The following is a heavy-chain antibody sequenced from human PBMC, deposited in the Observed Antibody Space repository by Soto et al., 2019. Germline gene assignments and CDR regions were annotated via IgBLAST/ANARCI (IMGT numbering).Heavy chain of an antibody. CDR3: ARDTATYYYDSSGGFDP. D-gene: IGHD3-22*01. V-gene: IGHV4-31*03. Sequence: SETLSLTCTVSGGSISSGGYYWSWIRQHPGKGLEWIGYIYYSGSTYYNPSLKSRVTISVDTSKNQFSLKLSSVTAADTAVYYCARDTATYYYDSSGGFDPWGQGTLVTVSS. CDR2: IYYSGST. CDR1: GGSISSGGYY. J-gene: IGHJ5*02.